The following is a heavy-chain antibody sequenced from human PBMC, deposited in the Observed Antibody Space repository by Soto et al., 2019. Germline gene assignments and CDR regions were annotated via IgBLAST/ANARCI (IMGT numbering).Heavy chain of an antibody. Sequence: LRLSCAASGFTFSDYYMSWIRQAPGKGLEWVSYISSSSSYTNYADSVKGRFTISRDNAKNSLYLQMNSLRAEDTAVYYCARANGALYYYYGMDVWGQGTTVTVSS. CDR1: GFTFSDYY. CDR3: ARANGALYYYYGMDV. J-gene: IGHJ6*02. CDR2: ISSSSSYT. V-gene: IGHV3-11*05. D-gene: IGHD4-17*01.